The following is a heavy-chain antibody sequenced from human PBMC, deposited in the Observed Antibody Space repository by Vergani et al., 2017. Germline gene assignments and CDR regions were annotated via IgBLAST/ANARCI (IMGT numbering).Heavy chain of an antibody. Sequence: QVQLVQSGAEVKKPGASVKVSCKASGYTFTGYYMHWVRQAPGQGLEWMGWINPNSGGTNYAQKFQGRVTMTRDTSISTAYMELSRLRSDDTAVYYCARVHESIEYSSSSGDYFYYYMYVWGKGTTVTVSS. CDR2: INPNSGGT. CDR1: GYTFTGYY. D-gene: IGHD6-6*01. V-gene: IGHV1-2*02. CDR3: ARVHESIEYSSSSGDYFYYYMYV. J-gene: IGHJ6*03.